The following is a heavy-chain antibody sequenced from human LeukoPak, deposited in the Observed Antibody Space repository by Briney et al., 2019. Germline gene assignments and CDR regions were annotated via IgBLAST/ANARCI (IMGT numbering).Heavy chain of an antibody. J-gene: IGHJ5*02. CDR1: GYTFTSYY. D-gene: IGHD5-18*01. V-gene: IGHV1-46*01. Sequence: ASVKVSCKASGYTFTSYYMHWVRQAPGQGLEWMGIINPSGGSTSYAQKFQGRVTMTRDTSTSTVYMELSSLRSEDTAVYYCVRGGYSYGKGPNWFDPWGQGTLVTVSS. CDR2: INPSGGST. CDR3: VRGGYSYGKGPNWFDP.